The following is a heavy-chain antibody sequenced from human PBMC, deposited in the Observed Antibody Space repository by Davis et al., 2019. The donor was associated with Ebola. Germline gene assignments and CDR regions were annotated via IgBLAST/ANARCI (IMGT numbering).Heavy chain of an antibody. D-gene: IGHD4-17*01. CDR2: IYYSGST. CDR1: GGPISSYY. CDR3: ARVSYGHFDY. V-gene: IGHV4-59*01. Sequence: MPSETLSLTCTVSGGPISSYYWSWIRQPPGTGLEWLGYIYYSGSTNYNPSLKSRVTISVDTSKNQFSLKLSSVTAADTAVYYCARVSYGHFDYWGQGTLVTVSS. J-gene: IGHJ4*02.